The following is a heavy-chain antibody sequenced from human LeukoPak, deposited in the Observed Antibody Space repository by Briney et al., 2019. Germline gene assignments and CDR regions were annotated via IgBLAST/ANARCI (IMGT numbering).Heavy chain of an antibody. CDR3: ARENIVSTRDFDY. D-gene: IGHD5/OR15-5a*01. Sequence: SETLSLTCTVSGGSINTGDYYWTWIRQPPGKGLEWIGSLFYTGNTYYNPSLKTRVTISIDTSKNQFSLKLTSVTAADTAVYYCARENIVSTRDFDYWGQGTLVTASS. J-gene: IGHJ4*02. V-gene: IGHV4-39*07. CDR1: GGSINTGDYY. CDR2: LFYTGNT.